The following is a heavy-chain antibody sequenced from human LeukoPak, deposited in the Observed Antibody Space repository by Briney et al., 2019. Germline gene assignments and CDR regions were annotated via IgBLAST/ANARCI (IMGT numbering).Heavy chain of an antibody. CDR3: ARVRPGAHFDS. D-gene: IGHD7-27*01. CDR1: GSIFSCCW. V-gene: IGHV3-7*03. CDR2: MKEDGSET. Sequence: PGGSLRLSCAPSGSIFSCCWMAWVCEAPGKGLEWVAHMKEDGSETYYVGSVKGRFTISRDNAKNSLYLQMNSLKVEDTAVYYCARVRPGAHFDSWGQGTLVTVSS. J-gene: IGHJ4*02.